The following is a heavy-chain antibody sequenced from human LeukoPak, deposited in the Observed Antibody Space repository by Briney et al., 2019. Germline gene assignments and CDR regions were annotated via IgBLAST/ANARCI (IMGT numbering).Heavy chain of an antibody. J-gene: IGHJ3*02. Sequence: GASVKVSCKASGYTFINHGLTWVRQAPGQGFEWMGWISAYTGSTNYAQKLQGRVTMPTDPSTSTAYMDLRSLRSDDTAVYYCARTVGATGAFDIWGQGTMVIVSS. CDR2: ISAYTGST. CDR1: GYTFINHG. D-gene: IGHD1-26*01. CDR3: ARTVGATGAFDI. V-gene: IGHV1-18*01.